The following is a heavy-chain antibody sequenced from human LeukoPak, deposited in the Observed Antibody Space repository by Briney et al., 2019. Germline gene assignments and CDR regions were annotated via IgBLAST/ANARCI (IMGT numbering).Heavy chain of an antibody. CDR1: GFTFSSYG. J-gene: IGHJ4*02. CDR3: AKGVYGDYDY. D-gene: IGHD4-17*01. V-gene: IGHV3-23*01. CDR2: ISGSGAGT. Sequence: GGSLRLSCAASGFTFSSYGMSWVRQAPGKGLEWVSAISGSGAGTYYADSVKGRFTVSRDNYENTLYLQMNSLRAEDTAVYYCAKGVYGDYDYWGQGTLVTVSS.